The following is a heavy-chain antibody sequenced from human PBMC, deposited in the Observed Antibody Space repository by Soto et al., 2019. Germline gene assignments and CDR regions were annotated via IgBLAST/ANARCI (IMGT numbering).Heavy chain of an antibody. CDR1: GFTFSSYA. J-gene: IGHJ1*01. CDR2: ISGSGGST. Sequence: GGSLSLSCAASGFTFSSYAMSWVRQARGKGLEWVSAISGSGGSTYYADSVKGRFTISRDNSKNTLYLQMNSLRAEDTAVYYCAKAPPYSSGWNIYFQHWGQGTLVTVSS. V-gene: IGHV3-23*01. CDR3: AKAPPYSSGWNIYFQH. D-gene: IGHD6-19*01.